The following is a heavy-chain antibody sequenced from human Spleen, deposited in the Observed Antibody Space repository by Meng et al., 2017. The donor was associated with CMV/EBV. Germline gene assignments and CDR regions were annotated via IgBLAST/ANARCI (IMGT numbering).Heavy chain of an antibody. Sequence: GFTFTSYWIHWVRQAPGKGLEWVAGISSDETTTYYPDSVRGRFTVSRDNSKNLIYLQMSSLRPEDTALYFCAKDPIGGNYRGSHFDYWGQGVLVTVSS. CDR3: AKDPIGGNYRGSHFDY. J-gene: IGHJ4*02. D-gene: IGHD3-16*01. CDR2: ISSDETTT. V-gene: IGHV3-30-3*02. CDR1: GFTFTSYW.